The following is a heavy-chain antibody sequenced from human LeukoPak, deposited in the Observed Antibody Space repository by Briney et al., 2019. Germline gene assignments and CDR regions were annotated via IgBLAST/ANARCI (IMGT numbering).Heavy chain of an antibody. CDR1: GFTFSSYA. J-gene: IGHJ4*02. CDR2: ISGSGGST. CDR3: AKLSGGLVILYYFDY. D-gene: IGHD3-9*01. Sequence: GGSLRLSCAASGFTFSSYAMSWVRQAPGKGLEWVSAISGSGGSTYYADSVKGRFTISRDNSKNTLYLQMNSLRAEDTAVYYCAKLSGGLVILYYFDYWGQGTLVTVSS. V-gene: IGHV3-23*01.